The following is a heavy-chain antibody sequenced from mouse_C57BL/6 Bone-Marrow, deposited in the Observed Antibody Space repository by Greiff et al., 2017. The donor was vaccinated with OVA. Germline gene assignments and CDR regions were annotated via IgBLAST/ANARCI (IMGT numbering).Heavy chain of an antibody. J-gene: IGHJ4*01. CDR3: ARGVLLRSYAMDY. Sequence: VQLQQPGAELVKPGASVKLSCKASGYTFTSYWMHWVKQRPGQGLEWIGMIHPNSGSTNYNEKFKSKATLTVDKSSSTAYMQLSSLTSEDSAVDYCARGVLLRSYAMDYWGQGTSVTVSS. D-gene: IGHD1-1*01. CDR1: GYTFTSYW. CDR2: IHPNSGST. V-gene: IGHV1-64*01.